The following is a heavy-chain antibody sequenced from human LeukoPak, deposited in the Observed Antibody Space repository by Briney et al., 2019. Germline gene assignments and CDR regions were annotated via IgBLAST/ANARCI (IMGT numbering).Heavy chain of an antibody. V-gene: IGHV3-30*04. CDR1: GFTFSSYA. J-gene: IGHJ5*02. Sequence: GRSLRLSCAASGFTFSSYAMHWVRQAPGKGPEWVAVISYDGSNKYSAHSVKGRFTISRDNSKNTLYLQMNSLRAEDTAVYYCARDRHYYGSGSENWFDPWGQGTLVTVSS. CDR3: ARDRHYYGSGSENWFDP. CDR2: ISYDGSNK. D-gene: IGHD3-10*01.